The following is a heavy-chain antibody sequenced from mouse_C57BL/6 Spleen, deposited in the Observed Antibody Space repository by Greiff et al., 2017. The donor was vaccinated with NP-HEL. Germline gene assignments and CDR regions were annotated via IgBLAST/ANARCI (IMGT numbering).Heavy chain of an antibody. CDR2: ISNGGGST. J-gene: IGHJ1*03. Sequence: EVQLVESGGGLVQPGGSLKLSCAASGFTFSDYYMYWVRQTPEKRLEWVAYISNGGGSTYYPDTVKGRFTISRDNAKNTLYLQMSRLKSEDTAMYYCARQRATVVAWYFDVWGTGTTVTVSS. V-gene: IGHV5-12*01. CDR3: ARQRATVVAWYFDV. CDR1: GFTFSDYY. D-gene: IGHD1-1*01.